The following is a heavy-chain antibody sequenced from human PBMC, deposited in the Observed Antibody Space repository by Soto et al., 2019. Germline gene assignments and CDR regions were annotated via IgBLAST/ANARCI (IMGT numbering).Heavy chain of an antibody. Sequence: PGGSLRLSCAASGFTFTRYSMNWVRQAPGKGLEWVSSISSTTNYIYYGDAMKGRFTISRDNANNSLYLEMNSLRSDDTAVYYSARESEDLTSNFDYWGQGTLVTVSS. CDR3: ARESEDLTSNFDY. CDR2: ISSTTNYI. J-gene: IGHJ4*02. V-gene: IGHV3-21*06. CDR1: GFTFTRYS.